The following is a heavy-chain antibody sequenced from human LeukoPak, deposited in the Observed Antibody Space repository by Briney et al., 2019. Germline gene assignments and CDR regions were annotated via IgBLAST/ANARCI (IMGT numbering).Heavy chain of an antibody. CDR3: ARGEISFIVGAIGAFDI. V-gene: IGHV1-3*03. D-gene: IGHD1-26*01. CDR2: INAGNGNT. J-gene: IGHJ3*02. Sequence: ASVKVSCKASGYTFTSYAMHWVRQAPGQRLEWMGWINAGNGNTKYSQQFQGRVTITRDTSASTAYMELSSLRSEDMAVYYCARGEISFIVGAIGAFDIWGQGTMVTVSS. CDR1: GYTFTSYA.